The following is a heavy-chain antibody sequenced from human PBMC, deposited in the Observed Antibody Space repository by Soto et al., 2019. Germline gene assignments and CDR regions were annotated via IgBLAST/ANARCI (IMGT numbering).Heavy chain of an antibody. D-gene: IGHD1-26*01. CDR3: ARVVGDPPGIGMDV. CDR2: ISSSSSTI. J-gene: IGHJ6*02. V-gene: IGHV3-48*02. Sequence: EVQLVESGGGLVQPGGSLRLSCAASGFTFSSYSMNWVRQAPGKGLEWVSYISSSSSTIYYADSVKGRFTISRDNAKNSLYLHMNSLRDEDTAVYYCARVVGDPPGIGMDVWGQGTTVTVSS. CDR1: GFTFSSYS.